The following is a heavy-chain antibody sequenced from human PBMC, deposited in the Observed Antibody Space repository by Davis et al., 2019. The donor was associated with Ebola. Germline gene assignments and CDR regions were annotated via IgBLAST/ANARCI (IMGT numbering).Heavy chain of an antibody. CDR2: IYHSGST. CDR1: GGSISSSNW. V-gene: IGHV4-4*02. J-gene: IGHJ4*02. CDR3: ARHERGRDY. Sequence: MPSETLSLTCAVSGGSISSSNWWSWVRQPPGKGLEWFGEIYHSGSTNYNPSLKSRVTISVDTSKNQFSLKLSSVTAADTAVYYCARHERGRDYWGQGTLVTVSS.